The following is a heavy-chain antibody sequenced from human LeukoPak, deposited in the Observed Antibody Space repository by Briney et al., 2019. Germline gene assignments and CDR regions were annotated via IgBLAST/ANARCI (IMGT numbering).Heavy chain of an antibody. J-gene: IGHJ4*02. Sequence: GTSVKVSCKTSGFTFSSSAIQWVRQARGERLEWVGCIGVGNGNTKYAHKWQERVTITRDMSTSTAYMELSRLRSEDPAVYYCAAELYRGGDCCHFDYWGQGTLVTVSS. D-gene: IGHD2-21*02. V-gene: IGHV1-58*02. CDR2: IGVGNGNT. CDR1: GFTFSSSA. CDR3: AAELYRGGDCCHFDY.